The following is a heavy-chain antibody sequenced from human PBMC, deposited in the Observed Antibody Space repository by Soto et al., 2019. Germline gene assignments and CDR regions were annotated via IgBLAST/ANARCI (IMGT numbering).Heavy chain of an antibody. Sequence: PSETLSLTCTVSGGSIETFYLSWIRQPPRKGLEWIGYISNSGSTSYNPSLESRVTVSVDTAKNEFSLKLNSVTAADTATYYCARILRDSQGWYHHDFWGQGTLVTVSS. V-gene: IGHV4-59*01. J-gene: IGHJ4*02. CDR2: ISNSGST. D-gene: IGHD6-19*01. CDR1: GGSIETFY. CDR3: ARILRDSQGWYHHDF.